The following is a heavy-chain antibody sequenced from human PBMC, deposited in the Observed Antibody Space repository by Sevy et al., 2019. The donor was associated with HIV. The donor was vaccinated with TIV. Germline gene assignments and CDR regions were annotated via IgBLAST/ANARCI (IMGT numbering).Heavy chain of an antibody. CDR1: GFTFSSYG. CDR3: AKGGQRQQWLNYYCDYMDL. Sequence: GGSLRLSCAASGFTFSSYGMHWVRQAPGKGLEWVAVIWYDGSNKYYADSVKGRFTISRDNSKNTLYLQMNSLRAEDTAVYYCAKGGQRQQWLNYYCDYMDLWGKGTTVTVSS. J-gene: IGHJ6*03. D-gene: IGHD6-19*01. CDR2: IWYDGSNK. V-gene: IGHV3-33*06.